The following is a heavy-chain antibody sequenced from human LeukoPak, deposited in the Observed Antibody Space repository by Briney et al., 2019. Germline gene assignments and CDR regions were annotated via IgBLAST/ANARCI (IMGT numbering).Heavy chain of an antibody. D-gene: IGHD3-22*01. J-gene: IGHJ4*02. V-gene: IGHV4-34*01. Sequence: SETLSLTCAVYGGSFSGYYWSWIRQPPGKGLEWIGEINHSGSTNYNPSLKSRVTISVDTSKNQFSLKLSSVTAADTAVYYCARQEVAYYYDSSGYYSDWGQGTLVTVSS. CDR2: INHSGST. CDR1: GGSFSGYY. CDR3: ARQEVAYYYDSSGYYSD.